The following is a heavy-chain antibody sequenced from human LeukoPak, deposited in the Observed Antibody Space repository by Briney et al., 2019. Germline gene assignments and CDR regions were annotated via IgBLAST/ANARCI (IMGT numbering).Heavy chain of an antibody. D-gene: IGHD3-22*01. CDR1: GYTFTGYY. CDR3: ARNYYYDSSGTEGNYFDY. V-gene: IGHV1-2*02. CDR2: INPNSGGT. Sequence: GASVKVSCKASGYTFTGYYMHWVRQAPGQGLEWMGWINPNSGGTNYAQKFQGRVTMTRDTSISTAYMELSRLRSDDTAVYYCARNYYYDSSGTEGNYFDYWGQEPWSPSPQ. J-gene: IGHJ4*01.